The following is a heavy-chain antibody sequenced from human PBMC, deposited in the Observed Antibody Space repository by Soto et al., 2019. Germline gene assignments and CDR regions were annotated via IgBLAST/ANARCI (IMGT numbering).Heavy chain of an antibody. Sequence: PSETLSLTCTVSGGSISSGGYYWSWIRQHPGKGLEWIGYIYYSGSTSYNPSLKSRLTISVDTSKNQFSLKLSSVTAADTAVYYCARDLGYYDSSGPEGWFDPWGQGTLVTVSS. V-gene: IGHV4-31*03. CDR1: GGSISSGGYY. D-gene: IGHD3-22*01. CDR2: IYYSGST. J-gene: IGHJ5*02. CDR3: ARDLGYYDSSGPEGWFDP.